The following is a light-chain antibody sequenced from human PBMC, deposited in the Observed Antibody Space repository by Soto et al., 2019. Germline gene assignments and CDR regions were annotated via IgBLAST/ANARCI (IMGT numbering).Light chain of an antibody. V-gene: IGLV2-14*01. CDR2: EVT. CDR3: SSHTSGDTRV. Sequence: QSVLTQPASVSGSPGQSIAISCTGTSSDVGGYDYVSWYQQHPDKAPKLIIYEVTKRPSGVSNRFSGSKSGNTASLTISWLQPDDEADYYCSSHTSGDTRVFGSGTKVTVL. J-gene: IGLJ1*01. CDR1: SSDVGGYDY.